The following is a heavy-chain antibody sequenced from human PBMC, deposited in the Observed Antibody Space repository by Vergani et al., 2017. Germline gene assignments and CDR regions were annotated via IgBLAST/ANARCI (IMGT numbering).Heavy chain of an antibody. CDR3: ARGGLVKYYDSSGYYYAYDY. Sequence: QVQLQQWGAGLLKPSETLSLTCAVYGGSFSGYYWSWIRQPPGKGLEWIGEINHSGSTNYNPSLKSRVTISVDTSKNQFSLKLSSVTAADTAVYYCARGGLVKYYDSSGYYYAYDYWGQGTLVTVSS. J-gene: IGHJ4*02. CDR2: INHSGST. D-gene: IGHD3-22*01. V-gene: IGHV4-34*01. CDR1: GGSFSGYY.